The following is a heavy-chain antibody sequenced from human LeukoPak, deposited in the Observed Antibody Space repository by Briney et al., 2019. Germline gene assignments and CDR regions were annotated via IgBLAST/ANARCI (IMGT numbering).Heavy chain of an antibody. J-gene: IGHJ5*02. CDR2: IYYSGST. V-gene: IGHV4-39*01. CDR1: GGSISSSSYY. Sequence: PSETLPLTCTVSGGSISSSSYYWGWIRQPPGKGLEWIGSIYYSGSTYYNPSLKSRVTISVDTSKNQFSLKLSSVTAADTAVYYCARQDIVVVPAARGNWFDPWGQGTLVTVSS. CDR3: ARQDIVVVPAARGNWFDP. D-gene: IGHD2-2*01.